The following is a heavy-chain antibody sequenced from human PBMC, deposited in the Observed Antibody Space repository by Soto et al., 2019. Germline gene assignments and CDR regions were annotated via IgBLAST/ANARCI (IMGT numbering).Heavy chain of an antibody. D-gene: IGHD3-10*01. CDR3: AKDGAGSVFRLYYFDY. CDR1: GFTFSSYG. J-gene: IGHJ4*02. CDR2: ISYDGSNK. V-gene: IGHV3-30*18. Sequence: PGGSLRLSCAASGFTFSSYGMHWVRQAPGKGLEWVAVISYDGSNKYYADSVKGRFTISRDNSKNTLYLQMNSLRAEDTAVYYCAKDGAGSVFRLYYFDYWGQGTLVTVSS.